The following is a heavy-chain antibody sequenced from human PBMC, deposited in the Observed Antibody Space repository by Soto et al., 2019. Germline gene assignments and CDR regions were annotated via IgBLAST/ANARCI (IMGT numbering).Heavy chain of an antibody. V-gene: IGHV1-69*02. Sequence: QVQLVQSGAEVRKPGASVKVSCMASGSTFSSYTVNWVRQAPGKGLEWIGRIIPVLTVTGYARRVQGRVTITPERSAKTACMELTSLTSEDTAVYYCARRRYCGTDCYKKFCDGVDVWGHATTVPASS. CDR1: GSTFSSYT. J-gene: IGHJ6*02. D-gene: IGHD2-21*02. CDR2: IIPVLTVT. CDR3: ARRRYCGTDCYKKFCDGVDV.